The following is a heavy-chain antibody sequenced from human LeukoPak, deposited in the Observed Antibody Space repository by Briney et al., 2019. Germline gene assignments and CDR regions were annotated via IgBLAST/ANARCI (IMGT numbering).Heavy chain of an antibody. CDR2: ISYDGSNK. CDR1: GFTFSSYA. CDR3: ARDLGGSGWYFSFSAEPSYYFDY. V-gene: IGHV3-30-3*01. J-gene: IGHJ4*02. Sequence: GGSLRLSCAASGFTFSSYAMHWVRQAPGKGLEWVAVISYDGSNKYYADSVKGRFTISRDNFKNTLYLQMNSLRAEDTAVYYCARDLGGSGWYFSFSAEPSYYFDYWGQGTLVTVSS. D-gene: IGHD6-19*01.